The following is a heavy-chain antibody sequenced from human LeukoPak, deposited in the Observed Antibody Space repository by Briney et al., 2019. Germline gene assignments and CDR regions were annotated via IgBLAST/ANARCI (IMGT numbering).Heavy chain of an antibody. Sequence: GGSLRLSCAASGFTFSSYWMHWVRHAPGKGLVWVSRINSDGSSTSYADSVKGRFTISRDNAKNTLYLQMNSLRAEDTAVYYCARVFRSSGSGGLDPWGQGTLVTVSS. D-gene: IGHD6-19*01. CDR1: GFTFSSYW. J-gene: IGHJ5*02. V-gene: IGHV3-74*01. CDR2: INSDGSST. CDR3: ARVFRSSGSGGLDP.